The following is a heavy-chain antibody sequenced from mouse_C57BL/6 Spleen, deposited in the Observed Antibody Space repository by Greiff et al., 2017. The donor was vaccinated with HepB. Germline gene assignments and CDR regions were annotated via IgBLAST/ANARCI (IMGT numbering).Heavy chain of an antibody. CDR2: IYPRSGNT. J-gene: IGHJ4*01. V-gene: IGHV1-81*01. Sequence: VQVVESGAELARPGASVKLSCKASGYTFTSYGISWVKQRTGQGLEWIGEIYPRSGNTYYNEKFKGKATLTADKSSSTAYMELRSLTSEDSAVYFCARSRYDYDVTMDYWGQGTSVTVSS. CDR1: GYTFTSYG. D-gene: IGHD2-4*01. CDR3: ARSRYDYDVTMDY.